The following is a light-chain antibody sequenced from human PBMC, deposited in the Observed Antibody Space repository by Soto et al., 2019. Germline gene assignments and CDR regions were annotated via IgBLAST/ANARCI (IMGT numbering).Light chain of an antibody. CDR2: GAS. V-gene: IGKV1-39*01. J-gene: IGKJ5*01. Sequence: DIQLTQSPSSLSASVGDTVTITCRASQSVNNHLNWYQQKPGKAPNLLIYGASTLQIGVPSRFSGSVSGTDFILIISSLQPEDVATYYCQQSNSGNSFGQGTRLEIK. CDR1: QSVNNH. CDR3: QQSNSGNS.